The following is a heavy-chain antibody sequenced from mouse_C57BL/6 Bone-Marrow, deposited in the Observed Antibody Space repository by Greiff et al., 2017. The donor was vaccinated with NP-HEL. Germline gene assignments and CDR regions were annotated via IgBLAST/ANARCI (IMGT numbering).Heavy chain of an antibody. J-gene: IGHJ1*03. CDR3: ASREFSHWYFDV. Sequence: QVQLQQSGAELVKPGASVKMSCKASGYTFTSYWITWVKQRPGQGLEWIGDIYPGSGSTNYNEKFKSKATLTVDTSSSTAYMQLSSLTSEDSAVYYCASREFSHWYFDVWGTGTTVTVSS. V-gene: IGHV1-55*01. CDR1: GYTFTSYW. CDR2: IYPGSGST.